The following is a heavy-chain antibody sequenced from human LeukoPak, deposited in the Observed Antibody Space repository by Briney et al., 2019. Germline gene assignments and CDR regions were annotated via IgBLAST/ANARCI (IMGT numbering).Heavy chain of an antibody. V-gene: IGHV4-34*01. CDR3: ARRPIRGYYFDY. D-gene: IGHD4-23*01. Sequence: SETLSLTCAVYGGSFSVYYWSWIRQPPGKGLEWIGEINHSGSTNYNPSLKSRVTISVDTSKNQFSLKLSSVTAADTAVYYCARRPIRGYYFDYWGQGTLVTVSS. CDR1: GGSFSVYY. J-gene: IGHJ4*02. CDR2: INHSGST.